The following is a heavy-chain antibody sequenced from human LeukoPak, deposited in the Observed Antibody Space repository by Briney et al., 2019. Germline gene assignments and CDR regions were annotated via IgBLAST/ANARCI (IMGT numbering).Heavy chain of an antibody. CDR1: GGSISSYY. D-gene: IGHD3-22*01. Sequence: ETLSLTCTVSGGSISSYYWSWIRQPPGKGLEWIGRIYTSGSTNYNPSLKSRVTMSVDTSKNQFSLKLSSVTAADTAVYYCARDIYYYDSSGFGPIDCWGQGTLVTVSS. J-gene: IGHJ4*02. CDR2: IYTSGST. CDR3: ARDIYYYDSSGFGPIDC. V-gene: IGHV4-4*07.